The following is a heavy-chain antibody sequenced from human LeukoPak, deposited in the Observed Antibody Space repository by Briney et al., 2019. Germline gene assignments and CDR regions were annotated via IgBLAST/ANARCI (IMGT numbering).Heavy chain of an antibody. D-gene: IGHD2-2*02. CDR1: GGIFSSYA. CDR3: ATCARNFYCYRFDY. Sequence: SVTVSCKASGGIFSSYAISWVRQAPGQGLEWMGGIIPIFGTANYAQKFQGRVTITADESTSTAYMGLSSLRSEDTAVYYCATCARNFYCYRFDYWGQGTLVTVSS. CDR2: IIPIFGTA. J-gene: IGHJ4*02. V-gene: IGHV1-69*13.